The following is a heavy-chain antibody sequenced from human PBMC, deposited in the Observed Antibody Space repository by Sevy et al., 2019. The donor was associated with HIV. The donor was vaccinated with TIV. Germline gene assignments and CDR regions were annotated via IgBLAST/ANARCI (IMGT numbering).Heavy chain of an antibody. V-gene: IGHV3-7*01. CDR2: IKGDGSEK. J-gene: IGHJ5*02. Sequence: GGSLRLSCEGSGFTFSSYWMNWVRQAPGKGLEWVANIKGDGSEKYYVDSVKGRFTISRDNAKNSLYLQMNSLTAEDTAMYYCARGEDYDFWWPNWFDPWGQGTLVTVSS. CDR1: GFTFSSYW. D-gene: IGHD3-3*01. CDR3: ARGEDYDFWWPNWFDP.